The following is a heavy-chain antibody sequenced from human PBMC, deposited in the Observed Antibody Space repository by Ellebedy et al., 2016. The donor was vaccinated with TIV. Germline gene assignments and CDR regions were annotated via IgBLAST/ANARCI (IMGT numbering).Heavy chain of an antibody. CDR2: IGLDSTYT. J-gene: IGHJ1*01. V-gene: IGHV3-11*06. Sequence: GGSLRLSCAASGFTFSDSYLSWFRQAPGKGLEWVSYIGLDSTYTNYADSVKGRFAISRDNAKNSLYLQMNRLGAEDTAVYYCARGHTTIFFWGQGTLVTVSS. CDR1: GFTFSDSY. CDR3: ARGHTTIFF. D-gene: IGHD3-3*02.